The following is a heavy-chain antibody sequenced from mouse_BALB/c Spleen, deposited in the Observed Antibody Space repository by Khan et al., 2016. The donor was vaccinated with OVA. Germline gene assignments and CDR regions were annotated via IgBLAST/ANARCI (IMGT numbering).Heavy chain of an antibody. V-gene: IGHV3-2*02. CDR3: ARKNNYGYAVDY. CDR2: ISYSGST. J-gene: IGHJ4*01. Sequence: VQLKESGPGLVKPSQSLSLTCTVTGYSITTNYAWDWIRQFPGNKLEWMGYISYSGSTSYNPSLKSRISITRDTSKNQFFLQLNSVTTEDTAAYYCARKNNYGYAVDYWGQGTSVTVSS. D-gene: IGHD1-1*01. CDR1: GYSITTNYA.